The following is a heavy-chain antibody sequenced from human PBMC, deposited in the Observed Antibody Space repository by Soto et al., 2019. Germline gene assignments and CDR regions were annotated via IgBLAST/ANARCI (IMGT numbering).Heavy chain of an antibody. CDR2: ISHSGST. Sequence: QVQLQQWGAGLLKPSETLSLRCVVNSGSFSGYYLTWIRQTPGKGLEWIGEISHSGSTNYNPSLKSRVTMSADTSKKQFSLRLSSVTAADTSLNFCARGYETSRRYLPLLDYWGQGTLVTVSS. J-gene: IGHJ4*02. CDR1: SGSFSGYY. D-gene: IGHD3-16*02. CDR3: ARGYETSRRYLPLLDY. V-gene: IGHV4-34*01.